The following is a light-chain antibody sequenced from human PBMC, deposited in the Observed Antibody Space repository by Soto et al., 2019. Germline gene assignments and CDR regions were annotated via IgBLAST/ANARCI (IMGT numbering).Light chain of an antibody. CDR3: QKYNSAPPWT. V-gene: IGKV1-27*01. Sequence: DIQMTQSPSSLSASVGDRVTITCRASQGISNYLAWYQQKPGKVPKLLIYAASTLQSGVPSRFSGSGSGTDFTLTISSLQPEDVATYSCQKYNSAPPWTFGQGTKLEIK. CDR2: AAS. CDR1: QGISNY. J-gene: IGKJ1*01.